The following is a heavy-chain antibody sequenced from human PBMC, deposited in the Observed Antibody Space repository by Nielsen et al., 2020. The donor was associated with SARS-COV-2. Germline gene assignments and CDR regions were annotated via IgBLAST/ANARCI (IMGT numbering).Heavy chain of an antibody. CDR2: VSWNGGNT. V-gene: IGHV3-9*01. CDR3: AKDPSDGYSSSWYFDY. J-gene: IGHJ4*02. CDR1: GFTFDDHA. Sequence: SLKISCAASGFTFDDHAMHWVRQAPGKGLEWVTGVSWNGGNTGYADSVKGRFTISRDNAKNSLYLQMNSLRAEDTALYYCAKDPSDGYSSSWYFDYWGQGTLVTVSS. D-gene: IGHD6-13*01.